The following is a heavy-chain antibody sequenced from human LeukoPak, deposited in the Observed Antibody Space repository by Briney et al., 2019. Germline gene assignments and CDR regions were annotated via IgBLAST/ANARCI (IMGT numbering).Heavy chain of an antibody. CDR2: ISYDGSNK. J-gene: IGHJ5*02. V-gene: IGHV3-30*18. Sequence: HSGRSLRLSCAASGFTFSSYGMHWVRQAPGKGLEWVAVISYDGSNKYYADSVKARFTISRDNSKNTLYIQMNSLRAEDTAVYYCAKDQPDIVGVVAATPDCFDPWEQGTLVSVSS. CDR3: AKDQPDIVGVVAATPDCFDP. D-gene: IGHD2-15*01. CDR1: GFTFSSYG.